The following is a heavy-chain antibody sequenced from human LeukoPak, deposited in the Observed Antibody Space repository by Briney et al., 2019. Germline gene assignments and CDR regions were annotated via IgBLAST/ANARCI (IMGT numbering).Heavy chain of an antibody. CDR2: IYYSGST. CDR3: ARTPPEGYCSSTSCIHAFDI. CDR1: GGSISSSSYY. D-gene: IGHD2-2*01. J-gene: IGHJ3*02. Sequence: SETLSLTCTVSGGSISSSSYYWGWIRQPPGKGLEWIGSIYYSGSTYYNPSLKSRVTISVDTSKNQFSLKLSSVTAADTAVYYCARTPPEGYCSSTSCIHAFDIWGQGTMVTVSS. V-gene: IGHV4-39*01.